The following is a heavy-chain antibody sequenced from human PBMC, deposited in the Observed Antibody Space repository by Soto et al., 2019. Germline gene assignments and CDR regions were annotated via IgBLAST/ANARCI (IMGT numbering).Heavy chain of an antibody. J-gene: IGHJ3*02. D-gene: IGHD2-2*01. CDR2: INHSGST. Sequence: ETLSLTCAVYGGSFSGYYWSWIRQPPGKGLEWIGEINHSGSTYYNPSLKSRVTISVDTSKNQFSLKLSSVTAADTAVYYCARGTTSRAFDIWGQGTMVTVSS. CDR1: GGSFSGYY. V-gene: IGHV4-34*01. CDR3: ARGTTSRAFDI.